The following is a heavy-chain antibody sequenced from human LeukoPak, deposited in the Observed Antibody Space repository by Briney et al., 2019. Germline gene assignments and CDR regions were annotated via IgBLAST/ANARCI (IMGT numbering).Heavy chain of an antibody. CDR1: DYTFTNDG. D-gene: IGHD6-13*01. J-gene: IGHJ5*02. Sequence: ASVKVSCKASDYTFTNDGISWVRQAPGQGLEWMGWISTYNGNREYARKFQGRVTMTTDTSTSTAYMELRSLRSDDTAVYYCARDHGSSWYVNWFDPWGQGTLVTVSS. V-gene: IGHV1-18*01. CDR2: ISTYNGNR. CDR3: ARDHGSSWYVNWFDP.